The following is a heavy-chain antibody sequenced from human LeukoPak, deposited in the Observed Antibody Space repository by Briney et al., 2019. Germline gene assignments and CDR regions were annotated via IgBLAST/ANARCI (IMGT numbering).Heavy chain of an antibody. V-gene: IGHV3-30*03. Sequence: GGSLRLSCAASGFTFSSYGMPWVRQAPGKGLEWVAVISYDGSNKYYADSVKGRFTISRDNSKNTLYLQMNSLRAEDTAVYYCARGGIQLWLRGYFDYWGQGTLVTVSS. CDR3: ARGGIQLWLRGYFDY. J-gene: IGHJ4*02. D-gene: IGHD5-18*01. CDR1: GFTFSSYG. CDR2: ISYDGSNK.